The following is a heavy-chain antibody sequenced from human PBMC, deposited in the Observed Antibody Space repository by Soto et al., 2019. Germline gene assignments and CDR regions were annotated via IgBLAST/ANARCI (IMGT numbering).Heavy chain of an antibody. V-gene: IGHV5-51*01. CDR2: IFPDDSET. Sequence: GESLKISCKGIGYRFSTYWIAWVRQMPGKGLEWMGTIFPDDSETRYSPTFQRQVTISTDKSISTAYLPGRSLYASGSAIYFCARFQYRVSHCLDFWGQGDRVNGSS. J-gene: IGHJ4*02. CDR1: GYRFSTYW. CDR3: ARFQYRVSHCLDF. D-gene: IGHD3-3*01.